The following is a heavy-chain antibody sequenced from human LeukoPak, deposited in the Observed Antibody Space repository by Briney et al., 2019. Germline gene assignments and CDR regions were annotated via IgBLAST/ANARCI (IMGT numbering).Heavy chain of an antibody. V-gene: IGHV4-4*02. J-gene: IGHJ4*02. CDR1: GGSISSSNW. D-gene: IGHD1-26*01. Sequence: SETLSLTCAVSGGSISSSNWWSWVRPPPGKGLEWIGETYHSGSTNYNPSLKSRVTISVDKSKNQFSLKLSSVTAADTAVYYCSRESGPFCPFGHWGQGTLVAVTS. CDR2: TYHSGST. CDR3: SRESGPFCPFGH.